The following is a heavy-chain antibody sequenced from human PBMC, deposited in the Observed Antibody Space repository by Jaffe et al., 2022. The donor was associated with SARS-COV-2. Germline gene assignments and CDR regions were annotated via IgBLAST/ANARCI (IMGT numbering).Heavy chain of an antibody. J-gene: IGHJ6*02. CDR1: GFTFSSYS. CDR2: ISSSSSYI. D-gene: IGHD5-18*01. Sequence: EVQLVESGGGLVKPGGSLRLSCAASGFTFSSYSMNWVRQAPGKGLEWVSSISSSSSYIYYADSVKGRFTISRDNAKNSLYLQMNSLRAEDTAVYYCARDSVDTAMVTFLIHYYYGMDVWGQGTTVTVSS. V-gene: IGHV3-21*01. CDR3: ARDSVDTAMVTFLIHYYYGMDV.